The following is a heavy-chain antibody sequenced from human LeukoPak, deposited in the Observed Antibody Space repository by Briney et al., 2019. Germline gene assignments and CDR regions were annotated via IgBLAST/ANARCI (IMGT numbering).Heavy chain of an antibody. CDR3: ARVEAAGHGGGWFDP. D-gene: IGHD6-13*01. Sequence: SETLSLTCTVSGGSISSSSYYWGWIRQPPGKGLEWIGSIYYSGSTYYNPSLKSRVTISVDTSKNQFSLKLSSVTAADTAVYYCARVEAAGHGGGWFDPWGQGTLVTVSS. V-gene: IGHV4-39*07. J-gene: IGHJ5*02. CDR2: IYYSGST. CDR1: GGSISSSSYY.